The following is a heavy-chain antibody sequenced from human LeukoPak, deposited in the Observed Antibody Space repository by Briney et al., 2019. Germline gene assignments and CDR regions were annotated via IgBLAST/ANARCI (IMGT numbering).Heavy chain of an antibody. D-gene: IGHD2-15*01. CDR1: GFTFSSYS. V-gene: IGHV3-53*01. CDR3: ARVGLGYCSGGSCYPEDY. CDR2: IYSGGST. J-gene: IGHJ4*02. Sequence: PGGSLRLSCAASGFTFSSYSMNWVRQAPGKGLEWVSVIYSGGSTYYADSVKGRFTISRDNSKNTLYLQMNSLRAEDTAVYYCARVGLGYCSGGSCYPEDYWGQGTLVTVSS.